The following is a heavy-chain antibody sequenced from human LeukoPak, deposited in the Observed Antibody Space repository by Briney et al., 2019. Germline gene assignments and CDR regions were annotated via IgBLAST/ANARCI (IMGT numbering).Heavy chain of an antibody. CDR2: INPSGGST. D-gene: IGHD2-21*02. J-gene: IGHJ3*02. Sequence: SVKVSCKASGCTFTSYYMHWVRQAPGQGLEWMGIINPSGGSTSYAQKFQGRVTMTRDTSTSTVYMELSSLRSEDTAVYYCARDRRRSIVVVTATDAFDIWGQGTMVTVSS. V-gene: IGHV1-46*01. CDR3: ARDRRRSIVVVTATDAFDI. CDR1: GCTFTSYY.